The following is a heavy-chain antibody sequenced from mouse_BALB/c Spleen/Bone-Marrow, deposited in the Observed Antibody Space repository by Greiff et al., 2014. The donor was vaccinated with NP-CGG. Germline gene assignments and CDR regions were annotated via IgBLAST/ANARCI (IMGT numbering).Heavy chain of an antibody. CDR1: GYTFTSYY. D-gene: IGHD1-1*01. CDR3: SRGYYGSTYYYAMDY. CDR2: INPSNVDT. J-gene: IGHJ4*01. V-gene: IGHV1S81*02. Sequence: QVQLKQSGAELVKPGASVKLSCKASGYTFTSYYMSWVKLRPGQGLEWIGEINPSNVDTNFNEKFKSKATLTVDKSSNTAYMQLSSLTSEDSAVYYCSRGYYGSTYYYAMDYWGQGTSVTVSS.